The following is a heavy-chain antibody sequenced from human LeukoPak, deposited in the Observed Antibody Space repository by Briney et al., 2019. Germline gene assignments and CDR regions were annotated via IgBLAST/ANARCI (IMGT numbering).Heavy chain of an antibody. CDR2: ISSSSSTI. CDR3: ARIPPTSYSSWYGNYYYYGMDV. CDR1: GFTFSSYS. Sequence: GGSLRLSCAASGFTFSSYSMNWVRQAPGKGLEWVSYISSSSSTIYYADSVKGRFTISRDNAKNSLYLQMNSLRAEDTAVYYCARIPPTSYSSWYGNYYYYGMDVWGQGTTVTVSS. J-gene: IGHJ6*02. V-gene: IGHV3-48*04. D-gene: IGHD6-13*01.